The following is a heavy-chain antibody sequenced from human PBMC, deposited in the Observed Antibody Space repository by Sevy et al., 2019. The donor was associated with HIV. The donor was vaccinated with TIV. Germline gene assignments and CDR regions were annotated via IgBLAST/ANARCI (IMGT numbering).Heavy chain of an antibody. J-gene: IGHJ6*02. CDR2: ISYDGNNK. Sequence: GGSLRLSCAASGFTFSSYAMHWVRQAPGKGLEWVAVISYDGNNKYYADSVKGRFTISRDNSKNTLYLQMNSLRAEDTAVYYCNSVAGKIDVWGQGTTVTVSS. V-gene: IGHV3-30-3*01. CDR3: NSVAGKIDV. D-gene: IGHD6-19*01. CDR1: GFTFSSYA.